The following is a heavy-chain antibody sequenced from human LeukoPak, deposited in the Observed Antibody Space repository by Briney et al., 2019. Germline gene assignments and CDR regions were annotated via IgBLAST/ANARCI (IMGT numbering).Heavy chain of an antibody. V-gene: IGHV3-7*01. D-gene: IGHD6-13*01. CDR3: ASKSSSWYQGNWFDP. J-gene: IGHJ5*02. CDR1: GFTFSSYW. CDR2: IKQDGSEK. Sequence: PGGSLRLSCAASGFTFSSYWMSWVRQAPGKGLEWVANIKQDGSEKYYVDSVKGRFTISRDNAKNSLHLQMNSLRAEDTAVYYCASKSSSWYQGNWFDPWGQGTLVTVSS.